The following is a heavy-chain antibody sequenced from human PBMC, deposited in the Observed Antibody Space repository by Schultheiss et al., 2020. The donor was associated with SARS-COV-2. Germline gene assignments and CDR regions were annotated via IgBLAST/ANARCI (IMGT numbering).Heavy chain of an antibody. V-gene: IGHV3-30*07. CDR3: ARDLSGHYGDSRYGMDV. J-gene: IGHJ6*02. CDR1: GFTFSSYA. CDR2: ISYDGRNK. D-gene: IGHD4-17*01. Sequence: GGSLRLSCAASGFTFSSYAMHWVRQAPGKGLEWVAVISYDGRNKYYADSVKGRFTITRDNAKNSLYLQMNSLRAEDTAVYYCARDLSGHYGDSRYGMDVWGQGTTVTVSS.